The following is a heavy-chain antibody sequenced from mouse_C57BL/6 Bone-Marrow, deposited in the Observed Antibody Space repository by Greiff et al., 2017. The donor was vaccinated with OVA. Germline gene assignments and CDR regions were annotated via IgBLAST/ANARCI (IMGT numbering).Heavy chain of an antibody. Sequence: EVQLVESGEGLVKPGGSLKLSCAASGFTFSSYAMSWVRQTPEKRLEWVAYISSGGDYIYYADTVKGRFTISRDNARKTLYLNMSSIKSEDTAMYYCTRDGYYAMDYWGQGTSVTVSS. D-gene: IGHD2-3*01. CDR1: GFTFSSYA. V-gene: IGHV5-9-1*02. CDR2: ISSGGDYI. CDR3: TRDGYYAMDY. J-gene: IGHJ4*01.